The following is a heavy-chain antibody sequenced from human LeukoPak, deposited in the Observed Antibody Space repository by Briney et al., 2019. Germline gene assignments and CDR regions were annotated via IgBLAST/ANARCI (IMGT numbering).Heavy chain of an antibody. Sequence: PSETLSLTCSVSGYSISNGYYWGWIRQPPGKGLEWIGYIYYNGSTNYNPSLKSRVTISVDTSKNQFSLKLSSVTAADTAVYYCARFDAPDILTGPAIYYFDYWGQGTLVTVSS. CDR3: ARFDAPDILTGPAIYYFDY. J-gene: IGHJ4*02. CDR2: IYYNGST. D-gene: IGHD3-9*01. V-gene: IGHV4-38-2*02. CDR1: GYSISNGYY.